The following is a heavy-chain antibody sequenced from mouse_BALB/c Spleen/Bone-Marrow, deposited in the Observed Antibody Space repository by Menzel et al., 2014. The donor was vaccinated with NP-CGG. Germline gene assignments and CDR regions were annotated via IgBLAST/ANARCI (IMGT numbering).Heavy chain of an antibody. D-gene: IGHD2-3*01. CDR1: GFTFSSYA. CDR3: ARQRDGSYAMDY. CDR2: ISSGGSYT. J-gene: IGHJ4*01. V-gene: IGHV5-9-3*01. Sequence: EVKLVESGGGLVKPGGSLKLSCAASGFTFSSYAMSWVRQTPKKRLEWVATISSGGSYTYYPDSVKGRFTISRDNAKNTLYLQMSSLRSEDTAMYYCARQRDGSYAMDYWGQGTSVTVSS.